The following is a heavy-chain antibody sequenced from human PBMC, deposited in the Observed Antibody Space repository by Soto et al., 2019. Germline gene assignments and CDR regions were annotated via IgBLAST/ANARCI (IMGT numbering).Heavy chain of an antibody. CDR1: GFTFSSYG. J-gene: IGHJ6*02. Sequence: QVQLVESGGGVVQPGRSLRLSCAASGFTFSSYGMHWVRQAPGKGLEWVAVISYDGSNKYYADSVKGRFTISRDNSKSTLYLQMNSLRAEDTAVYYCAKPEGMDVWDQGTTVTVSS. CDR2: ISYDGSNK. CDR3: AKPEGMDV. V-gene: IGHV3-30*18.